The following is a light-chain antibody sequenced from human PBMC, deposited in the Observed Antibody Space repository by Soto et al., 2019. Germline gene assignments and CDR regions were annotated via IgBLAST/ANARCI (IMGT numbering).Light chain of an antibody. Sequence: EIVLTQSPGTLSLSPGERATLSCRASQSVSSNYLAWYRRKPGQAPRFLIYGASTRANGVPDRFSGSGSGTDFTLTISRLEPEDFAVYYCQQYNNWPWTFGQGTKVDIK. V-gene: IGKV3-20*01. CDR2: GAS. CDR3: QQYNNWPWT. J-gene: IGKJ1*01. CDR1: QSVSSNY.